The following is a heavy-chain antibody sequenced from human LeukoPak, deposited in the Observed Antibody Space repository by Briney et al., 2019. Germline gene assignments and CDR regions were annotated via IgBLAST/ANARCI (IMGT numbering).Heavy chain of an antibody. CDR1: GGTFSSYA. Sequence: SVKVSCKASGGTFSSYAISWVRQAPGQGLEWMGGIIPIFGTANYAQKFQGGVTITTDESTSTAYMELSSLRSEDTAVYYCARQTRYFDWFPIWFDPWGQGTLVTVSS. CDR2: IIPIFGTA. J-gene: IGHJ5*02. V-gene: IGHV1-69*05. D-gene: IGHD3-9*01. CDR3: ARQTRYFDWFPIWFDP.